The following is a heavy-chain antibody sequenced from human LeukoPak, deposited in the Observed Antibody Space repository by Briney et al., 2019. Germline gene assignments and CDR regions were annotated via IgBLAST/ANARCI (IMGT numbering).Heavy chain of an antibody. J-gene: IGHJ3*02. Sequence: GASVKVSCKASGYTFTSYGISWVRQAPGQGLEWMGWINPNSGGTNYAQKFQGRVTMTRDTSISTAYMELSRLRSDGTAVYYCARDYYDSSGFGAFDIWGQGTMVTVSS. CDR1: GYTFTSYG. CDR2: INPNSGGT. V-gene: IGHV1-2*02. D-gene: IGHD3-22*01. CDR3: ARDYYDSSGFGAFDI.